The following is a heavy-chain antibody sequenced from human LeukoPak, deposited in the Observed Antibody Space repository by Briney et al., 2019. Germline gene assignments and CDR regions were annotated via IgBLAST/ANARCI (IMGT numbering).Heavy chain of an antibody. V-gene: IGHV4-39*01. Sequence: PSETLSLTCSVSGGSISSSSYYWGWIRQPPGKGLEWIGSIYYSGSTYYNPSLKSRVTISVDTSKNQSSLKLSSVTAADTAVYYCARHGTGSGYSFDYWGQGTLVTVSS. CDR1: GGSISSSSYY. CDR2: IYYSGST. D-gene: IGHD3-3*01. CDR3: ARHGTGSGYSFDY. J-gene: IGHJ4*02.